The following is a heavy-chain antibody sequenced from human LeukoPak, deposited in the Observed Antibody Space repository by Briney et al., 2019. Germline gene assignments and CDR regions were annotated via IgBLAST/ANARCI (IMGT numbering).Heavy chain of an antibody. CDR1: GGSISSYY. Sequence: SETLSLTCTVSGGSISSYYWSWIRQPAGKGLEWIGRIYTSGSTNYNPSLKSRVTMSVDTSKNQFSLKLSSVTAADTAVYYCASSHATYCSSTSCYMIRRHDAFDIWGQGTMVTVSS. CDR2: IYTSGST. D-gene: IGHD2-2*02. CDR3: ASSHATYCSSTSCYMIRRHDAFDI. J-gene: IGHJ3*02. V-gene: IGHV4-4*07.